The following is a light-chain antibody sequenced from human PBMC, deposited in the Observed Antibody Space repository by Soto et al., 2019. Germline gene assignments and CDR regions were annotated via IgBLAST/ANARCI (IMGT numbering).Light chain of an antibody. CDR3: QHYGSSRT. J-gene: IGKJ1*01. V-gene: IGKV3-20*01. CDR1: QSVSSS. CDR2: GAS. Sequence: IVLTQSPVTLSLSPGERATLSCRASQSVSSSLAWYQQKPGQAPRLLIYGASSRATGIPDRFSGSGSGPDFTLTISRLEPEDFAVYFCQHYGSSRTFGQGTKVDIK.